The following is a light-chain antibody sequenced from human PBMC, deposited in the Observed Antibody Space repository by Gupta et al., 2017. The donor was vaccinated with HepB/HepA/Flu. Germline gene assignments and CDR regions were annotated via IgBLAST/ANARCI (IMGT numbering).Light chain of an antibody. V-gene: IGLV2-14*03. CDR1: SSDIGAYDA. CDR2: DVN. CDR3: SSYTRTSTLVV. Sequence: QSVLSQAASLSGSLGQSITISCTGTSSDIGAYDAVSWYQQYPGKAPKLLIYDVNSRPSGVSNRFSGSKSGNTASLTIAGLQAEDETDYYCSSYTRTSTLVVFGGGTKLTVL. J-gene: IGLJ2*01.